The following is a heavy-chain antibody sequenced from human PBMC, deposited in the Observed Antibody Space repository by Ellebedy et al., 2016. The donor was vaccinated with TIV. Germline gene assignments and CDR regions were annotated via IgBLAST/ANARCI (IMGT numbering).Heavy chain of an antibody. CDR1: EYTFTRYA. CDR3: ARDSGSDYSYYNYAMDV. V-gene: IGHV1-3*01. Sequence: ASVKVSXKASEYTFTRYAVYWVRQAPGQRLEWVGWIHAGTGRTMYSERFQGRVIFSTDTSASTAYMELRNLRLEDTAVYYCARDSGSDYSYYNYAMDVWGLGTTVTVSS. J-gene: IGHJ6*02. D-gene: IGHD1-26*01. CDR2: IHAGTGRT.